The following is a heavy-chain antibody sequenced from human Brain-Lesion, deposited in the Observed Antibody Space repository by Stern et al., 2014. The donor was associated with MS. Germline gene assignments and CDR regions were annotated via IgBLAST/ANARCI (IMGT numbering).Heavy chain of an antibody. CDR1: GGSISSNSYY. V-gene: IGHV4-39*01. CDR3: AKVWLGELPENPFDY. D-gene: IGHD3-10*01. J-gene: IGHJ4*02. CDR2: IYYRGST. Sequence: QVQLVESGPGLVKPSETLSLTCTVSGGSISSNSYYWGWIRQPPGKGLEWIGSIYYRGSTYYNPSLKSRVTISKDTSKNPFPLNLKSVTAADTAVYFCAKVWLGELPENPFDYWGQGTLVTVSS.